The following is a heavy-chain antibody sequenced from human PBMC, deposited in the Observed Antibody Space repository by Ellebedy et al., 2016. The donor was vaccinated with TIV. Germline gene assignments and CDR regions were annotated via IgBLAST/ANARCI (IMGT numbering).Heavy chain of an antibody. D-gene: IGHD6-19*01. Sequence: GESLKISXSASGFTFSSYAMHWVRQAPGKGLEYVSAISSNGGSTYYADSVKGRFTISRDNSKNTLYLQMSSLRAEDTAVYYCAKALTQWLEDAFDIWGQGTMVTVSS. CDR2: ISSNGGST. V-gene: IGHV3-64D*06. J-gene: IGHJ3*02. CDR1: GFTFSSYA. CDR3: AKALTQWLEDAFDI.